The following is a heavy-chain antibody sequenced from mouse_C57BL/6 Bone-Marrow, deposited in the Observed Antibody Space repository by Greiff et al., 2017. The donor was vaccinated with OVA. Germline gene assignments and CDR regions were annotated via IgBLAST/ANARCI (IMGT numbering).Heavy chain of an antibody. D-gene: IGHD1-1*01. Sequence: QVTLKESGPGILQSSQTLSLTCSFSGFSLSTSGMGVSWIRQPSGKGLEWLAHIYWDDDKRYNPSLKSRLTISKDTSRNQVFLKITSVDTADTATYYCARRNYYGSSYGWYFDVWGTGTTVTVSS. V-gene: IGHV8-12*01. CDR1: GFSLSTSGMG. CDR3: ARRNYYGSSYGWYFDV. J-gene: IGHJ1*03. CDR2: IYWDDDK.